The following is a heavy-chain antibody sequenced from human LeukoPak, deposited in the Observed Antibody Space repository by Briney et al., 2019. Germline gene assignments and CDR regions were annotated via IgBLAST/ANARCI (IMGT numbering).Heavy chain of an antibody. CDR2: INHRGVT. CDR1: GFTFSSYS. Sequence: GSLRLSCAASGFTFSSYSMNWVRQAPGKGLEWIGEINHRGVTIYNPSLKSRVTISEDTSENQFSLQLSSVTAADTAVYYCARGPGRYNNGWFVYWGQGTLVTVSA. CDR3: ARGPGRYNNGWFVY. J-gene: IGHJ4*02. D-gene: IGHD6-19*01. V-gene: IGHV4-34*01.